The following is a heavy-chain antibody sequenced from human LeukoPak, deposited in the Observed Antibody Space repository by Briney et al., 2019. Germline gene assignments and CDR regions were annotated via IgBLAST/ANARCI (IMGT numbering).Heavy chain of an antibody. Sequence: GGSVKVSCKASGGTFSSYAISWVRQAPGRGLEWMGGIIPIFGTANYAQKFQGRVTITADKSTSTAYMELSSLRSEDTAVYYCARDPGYSGYETGLDYWGQGTLVTVSS. V-gene: IGHV1-69*06. CDR2: IIPIFGTA. D-gene: IGHD5-12*01. J-gene: IGHJ4*02. CDR1: GGTFSSYA. CDR3: ARDPGYSGYETGLDY.